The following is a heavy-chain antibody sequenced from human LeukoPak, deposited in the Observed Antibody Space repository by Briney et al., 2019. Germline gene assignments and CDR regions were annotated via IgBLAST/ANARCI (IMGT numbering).Heavy chain of an antibody. CDR1: GFTVSSNY. J-gene: IGHJ6*02. D-gene: IGHD1-26*01. V-gene: IGHV3-66*02. CDR3: ARVGGSYYAYYYYGMDV. Sequence: PGGSLRLSCAASGFTVSSNYMSWVRQAPGKGLEWVSVIYRGGSTYYADSVKGRFTISRDNSKNTLYLQMNSLRAEDTAVYYCARVGGSYYAYYYYGMDVWGQGTTVTVSS. CDR2: IYRGGST.